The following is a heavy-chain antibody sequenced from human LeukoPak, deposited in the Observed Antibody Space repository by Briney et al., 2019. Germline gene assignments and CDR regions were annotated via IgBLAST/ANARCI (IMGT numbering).Heavy chain of an antibody. CDR1: GFTFSQYY. CDR3: ARGYYDNSGYYFPFDF. V-gene: IGHV3-11*06. D-gene: IGHD3-22*01. CDR2: IRSSSSYT. Sequence: GGSLRLSCAASGFTFSQYYMSWIRHAPGKGLEWVSYIRSSSSYTNYADSVKGRFTISRDNAKNSLYLQMNSLRAEDTAVYYCARGYYDNSGYYFPFDFWGQGTLVTVSS. J-gene: IGHJ4*02.